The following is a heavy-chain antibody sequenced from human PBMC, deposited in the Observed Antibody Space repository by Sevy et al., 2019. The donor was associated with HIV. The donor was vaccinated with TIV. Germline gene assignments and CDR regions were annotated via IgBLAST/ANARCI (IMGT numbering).Heavy chain of an antibody. CDR2: SSPFTGSP. CDR1: GYNFINYG. V-gene: IGHV1-18*01. Sequence: GSSVKVSCKASGYNFINYGISWVRQAPGLGLEWVGGSSPFTGSPNYPQKLQDRVTVTTDTATNTAYMELRNLRSDDTAVYYCGKCTLWVYDPTNRKCGMDVWGQGTTVTVS. CDR3: GKCTLWVYDPTNRKCGMDV. D-gene: IGHD5-12*01. J-gene: IGHJ6*02.